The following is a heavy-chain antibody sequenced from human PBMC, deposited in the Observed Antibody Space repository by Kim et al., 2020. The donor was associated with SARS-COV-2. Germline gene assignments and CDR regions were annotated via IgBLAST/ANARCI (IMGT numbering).Heavy chain of an antibody. J-gene: IGHJ4*02. V-gene: IGHV4-39*01. Sequence: NPSLKRRVTISVDTSKNQFSLKLSSVTAADTAVYYCARRGYYDSSGYASHWGQGTLVTVSS. D-gene: IGHD3-22*01. CDR3: ARRGYYDSSGYASH.